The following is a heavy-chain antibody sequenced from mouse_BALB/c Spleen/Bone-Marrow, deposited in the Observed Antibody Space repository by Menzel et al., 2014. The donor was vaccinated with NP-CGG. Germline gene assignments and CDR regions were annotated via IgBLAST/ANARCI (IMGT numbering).Heavy chain of an antibody. V-gene: IGHV5-17*02. CDR3: ARKGAMITHYYAMDY. CDR1: GFTFSSFG. Sequence: EVQGVESGGGLVQPGGSRKLSCAASGFTFSSFGMHWVRQAPEKGLEWVAYISNGSSTIYYADTEKGRLTISRDNPKNTLFLQVTSLRSEDTAMYYCARKGAMITHYYAMDYWGQGTSVTVSS. J-gene: IGHJ4*01. CDR2: ISNGSSTI. D-gene: IGHD2-4*01.